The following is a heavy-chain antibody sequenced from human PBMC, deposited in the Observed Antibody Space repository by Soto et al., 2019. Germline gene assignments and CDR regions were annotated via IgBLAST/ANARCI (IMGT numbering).Heavy chain of an antibody. Sequence: GGSLRLSCAASGFTFNNYAMTWVFQAPGKGLEWVSAISGGGDTTSYADSVKGRFTVSRDGSKNTLYLQMSSLRAEDTALYYCAKGRGGSGSLTPRVDFWGQGTLVTV. D-gene: IGHD3-10*01. CDR2: ISGGGDTT. J-gene: IGHJ4*02. CDR1: GFTFNNYA. V-gene: IGHV3-23*01. CDR3: AKGRGGSGSLTPRVDF.